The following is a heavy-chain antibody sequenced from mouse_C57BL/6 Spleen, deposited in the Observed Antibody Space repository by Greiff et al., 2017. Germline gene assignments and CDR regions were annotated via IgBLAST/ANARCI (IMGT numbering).Heavy chain of an antibody. J-gene: IGHJ4*01. Sequence: QVQLQQSGAELVKPGASVKISCKASGYAFRSYWMNWVKQRPGKGLEWIGQIYPGAGDTNYNGKFKGKATLTADKSSSPAYMQLHILTSKDSAVYFCAINSYLFFYAMDYWGQGTSVTVSS. CDR2: IYPGAGDT. CDR1: GYAFRSYW. V-gene: IGHV1-80*01. D-gene: IGHD2-3*01. CDR3: AINSYLFFYAMDY.